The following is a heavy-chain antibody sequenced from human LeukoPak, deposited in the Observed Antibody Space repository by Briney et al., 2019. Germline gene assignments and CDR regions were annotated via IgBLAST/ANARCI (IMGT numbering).Heavy chain of an antibody. CDR1: GYSLSELS. CDR2: FDPGDDET. D-gene: IGHD1-26*01. V-gene: IGHV1-24*01. CDR3: ATEKDLLLDS. Sequence: ASVKVSCKVSGYSLSELSTHWVRQAPGQGLEWMGGFDPGDDETIYAQKFQGRVTMTEDTSTDAAYLELSSLRSEDTAVYFCATEKDLLLDSWGQGTPVTVSS. J-gene: IGHJ5*01.